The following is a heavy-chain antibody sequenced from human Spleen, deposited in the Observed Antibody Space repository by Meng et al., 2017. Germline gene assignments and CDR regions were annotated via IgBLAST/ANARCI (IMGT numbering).Heavy chain of an antibody. CDR1: CGSFSDYY. CDR3: ARGPTTMAHDFDY. CDR2: INHSGST. D-gene: IGHD4-11*01. Sequence: GQLRQRATRALNPSETPSLPCGVSCGSFSDYYWSWIGQPPAEGLGWIGEINHSGSTNYNPSLEIRATISVDTSQNNLSLKLSYVTAADSAVYYCARGPTTMAHDFDYWGQGTLVTVSS. V-gene: IGHV4-34*01. J-gene: IGHJ4*02.